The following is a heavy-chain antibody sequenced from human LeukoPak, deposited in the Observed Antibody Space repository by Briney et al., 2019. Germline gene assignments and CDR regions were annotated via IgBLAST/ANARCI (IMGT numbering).Heavy chain of an antibody. CDR1: GFTFSTYA. CDR3: VKEGGLRVFSDWSESGY. J-gene: IGHJ4*02. D-gene: IGHD6-19*01. CDR2: ISGSGIDT. Sequence: GGSLRLSCAVSGFTFSTYAMTWVRQAPGKGLEWVSSISGSGIDTHYADSVKGRFTISRDNSKNSLFLQMSSLRADDTAVYYCVKEGGLRVFSDWSESGYWGQGTLVTVSS. V-gene: IGHV3-23*01.